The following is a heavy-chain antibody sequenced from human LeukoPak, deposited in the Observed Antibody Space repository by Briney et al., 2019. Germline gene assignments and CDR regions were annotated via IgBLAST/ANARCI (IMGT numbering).Heavy chain of an antibody. V-gene: IGHV4-31*03. CDR2: IYYSGST. CDR3: ARGRQSGWFDP. Sequence: SQTLSLTCTVSGGSISSGGYYWSWIRQHPGKGLEWIGYIYYSGSTYYNPSLKSRVTISVDTSKNQFSLKPSSVTAADTAVYYCARGRQSGWFDPWGQGTLVTVSS. D-gene: IGHD6-25*01. CDR1: GGSISSGGYY. J-gene: IGHJ5*02.